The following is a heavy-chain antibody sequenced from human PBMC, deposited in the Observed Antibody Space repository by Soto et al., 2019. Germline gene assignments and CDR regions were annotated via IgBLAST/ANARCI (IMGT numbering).Heavy chain of an antibody. CDR3: ARNQYCSSTSCWSGMDV. CDR1: GLTFSSYS. CDR2: ISSSSSYI. Sequence: GGSLRLSCAASGLTFSSYSMNWVRQAQGKGLEWVSSISSSSSYIYYADSVKGRFTISRDNAKNSLYLQMNSLRAEDTAVYYCARNQYCSSTSCWSGMDVWGQGTTVTVSS. V-gene: IGHV3-21*01. J-gene: IGHJ6*02. D-gene: IGHD2-2*01.